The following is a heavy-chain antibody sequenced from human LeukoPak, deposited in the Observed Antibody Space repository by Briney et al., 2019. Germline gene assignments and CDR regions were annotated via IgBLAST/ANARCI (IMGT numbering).Heavy chain of an antibody. CDR1: GGSISSGSCY. J-gene: IGHJ4*02. V-gene: IGHV4-61*02. Sequence: PSQTLSLTCTVSGGSISSGSCYWSWIRQPAGKGLEWIGRIYTSGSTNYNPSLKSRVTISVDTSKNQFSLKLSSVTAADTAVYYCARDAGYSSGWAEIDYWGQGTLVTVSS. CDR2: IYTSGST. CDR3: ARDAGYSSGWAEIDY. D-gene: IGHD6-19*01.